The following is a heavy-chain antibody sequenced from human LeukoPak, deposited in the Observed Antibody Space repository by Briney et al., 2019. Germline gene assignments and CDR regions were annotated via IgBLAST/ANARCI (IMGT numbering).Heavy chain of an antibody. D-gene: IGHD3-10*01. CDR1: GFIFSTYG. Sequence: GGSLRLSCAASGFIFSTYGMHWVRKAPGKGLEWVAVIWYDGSDIYYADSVKGRFTISRDNSKNTLYLQVNSLRAEDTAVYYCARDLSMVRGPLDYWGQGTLVTVSS. CDR3: ARDLSMVRGPLDY. J-gene: IGHJ4*02. CDR2: IWYDGSDI. V-gene: IGHV3-33*01.